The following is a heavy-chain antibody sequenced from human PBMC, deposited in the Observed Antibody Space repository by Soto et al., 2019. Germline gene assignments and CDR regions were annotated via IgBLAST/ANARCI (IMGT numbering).Heavy chain of an antibody. CDR3: ARDAPPIYDFWSGYHF. V-gene: IGHV6-1*01. Sequence: PSQTLSLTCAISGDSVSSNSAAWNWIRQSPSRGLEWLGRTYYRSKWYNDYAVSVKSRITINPDTSKNQFSLQLNSVTPEDTAVYYCARDAPPIYDFWSGYHFWGQGTLVTVSS. CDR2: TYYRSKWYN. D-gene: IGHD3-3*01. J-gene: IGHJ4*02. CDR1: GDSVSSNSAA.